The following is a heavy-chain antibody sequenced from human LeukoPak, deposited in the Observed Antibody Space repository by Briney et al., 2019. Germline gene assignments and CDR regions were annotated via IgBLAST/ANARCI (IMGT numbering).Heavy chain of an antibody. Sequence: GGSLRLSCAASGFTFSSYWMSWVCQGPGKGLERVANIKQEGSVKYYVDTVKGRFTISRDNAKDSMYLQMNRLRAEDTAVYYCARDLSRYYYDSSGSCMGYWGQGTLVTVSS. CDR1: GFTFSSYW. J-gene: IGHJ4*02. V-gene: IGHV3-7*01. D-gene: IGHD3-22*01. CDR2: IKQEGSVK. CDR3: ARDLSRYYYDSSGSCMGY.